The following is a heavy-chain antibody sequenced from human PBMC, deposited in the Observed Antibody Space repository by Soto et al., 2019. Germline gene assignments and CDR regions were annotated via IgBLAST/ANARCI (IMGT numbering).Heavy chain of an antibody. CDR3: AKKVMRDSSGWKQYYFDY. CDR2: ISGSGGST. Sequence: GGSLRLSCAASGFTFSSYAMSWVRQAPGKGLEWVSAISGSGGSTYYADSVKGRFTISRDNSKNTLYLQMNSLRAEDTAVYYCAKKVMRDSSGWKQYYFDYWGQGTLVTVSS. V-gene: IGHV3-23*01. D-gene: IGHD6-19*01. CDR1: GFTFSSYA. J-gene: IGHJ4*02.